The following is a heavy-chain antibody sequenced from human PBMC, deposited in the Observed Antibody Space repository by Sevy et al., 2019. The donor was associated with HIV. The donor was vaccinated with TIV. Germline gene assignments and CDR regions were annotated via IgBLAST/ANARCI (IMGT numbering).Heavy chain of an antibody. J-gene: IGHJ4*02. D-gene: IGHD3-10*01. CDR3: ARAEGVYYGSGSYFDY. V-gene: IGHV3-11*01. CDR1: GFTFSDYY. CDR2: ISSSGSTI. Sequence: GGSLRLSCAASGFTFSDYYMSWIRQAPGKGLEWVSYISSSGSTIYYADSVKGRFTISRDNAKISLYLQMNSLRAEDTAVYYCARAEGVYYGSGSYFDYWGQGTLVTVSS.